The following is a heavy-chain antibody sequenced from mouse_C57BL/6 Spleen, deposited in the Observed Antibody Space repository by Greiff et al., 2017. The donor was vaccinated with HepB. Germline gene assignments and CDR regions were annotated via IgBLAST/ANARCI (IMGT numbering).Heavy chain of an antibody. D-gene: IGHD4-1*01. J-gene: IGHJ2*01. Sequence: VQLQQSGAELVRPGASVKPSCKASGYTFTDYYINWVKQRPGQGLEWIARIYPGSGNTYYNEKFKGKATLTSEKSSSTACMQLSSLTSEDSAVYFCAKTGKGIDYWGQGTTLTVSS. CDR1: GYTFTDYY. CDR2: IYPGSGNT. CDR3: AKTGKGIDY. V-gene: IGHV1-76*01.